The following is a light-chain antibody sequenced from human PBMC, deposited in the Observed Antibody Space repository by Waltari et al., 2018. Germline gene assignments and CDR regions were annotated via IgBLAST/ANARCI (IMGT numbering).Light chain of an antibody. CDR1: NSNIGAGYD. Sequence: QSVLTQPPSVSGAPGQRVTISCTGSNSNIGAGYDVHWYQQLPTKAPKPLIFANTTGPSGVPDRFSGSRSGPSASLAISGLQAEDEADYYCQSYESSLSHSVFGTGTKVSVL. V-gene: IGLV1-40*01. CDR3: QSYESSLSHSV. CDR2: ANT. J-gene: IGLJ1*01.